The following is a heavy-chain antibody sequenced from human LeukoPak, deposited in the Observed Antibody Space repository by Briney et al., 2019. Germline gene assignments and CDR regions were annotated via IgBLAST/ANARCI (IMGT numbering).Heavy chain of an antibody. CDR2: INHSGST. Sequence: PSETLSLTCAVYGGSFSGYYRSWIRQPPGKGLEWIGEINHSGSTNYNPSLKSRVTISVDTSKNQFSLKLSSVTAADTAVYYCARGEIAARPLYFDYWGQGTLVTVSS. J-gene: IGHJ4*02. CDR1: GGSFSGYY. D-gene: IGHD6-6*01. CDR3: ARGEIAARPLYFDY. V-gene: IGHV4-34*01.